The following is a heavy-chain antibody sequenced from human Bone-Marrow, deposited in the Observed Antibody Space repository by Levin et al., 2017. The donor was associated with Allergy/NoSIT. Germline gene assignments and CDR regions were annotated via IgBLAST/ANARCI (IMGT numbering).Heavy chain of an antibody. CDR1: GFTFSNAW. CDR2: IKSKTDGGTT. D-gene: IGHD1-7*01. V-gene: IGHV3-15*01. Sequence: GESLKISCAASGFTFSNAWMSWVRQAPGKGLEWVGRIKSKTDGGTTDYAAPVKGRFTISRDDSKNTLYLQMNSLKTEDTAVYYCTTYGDNANNWNYGNYFDYWGQGTLVTVSS. CDR3: TTYGDNANNWNYGNYFDY. J-gene: IGHJ4*02.